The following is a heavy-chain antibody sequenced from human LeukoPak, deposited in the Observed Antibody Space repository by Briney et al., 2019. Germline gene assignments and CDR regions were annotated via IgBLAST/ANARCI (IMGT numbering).Heavy chain of an antibody. CDR1: GFTFSSYA. V-gene: IGHV3-23*01. J-gene: IGHJ5*02. Sequence: PGGSLRLSCAASGFTFSSYAMSWVRQAPGTGLEWVSTISGSGDSTFYADSVKGRFTISRDNSKNTLYLQMNSLRAEDTAVYYCAKDKNTMIVVVRSPLSWFDPWGQGTLVTVSS. D-gene: IGHD3-22*01. CDR3: AKDKNTMIVVVRSPLSWFDP. CDR2: ISGSGDST.